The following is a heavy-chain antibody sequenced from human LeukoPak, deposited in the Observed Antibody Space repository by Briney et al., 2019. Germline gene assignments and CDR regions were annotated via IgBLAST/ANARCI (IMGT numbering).Heavy chain of an antibody. CDR1: GYTFTSNY. V-gene: IGHV1-46*01. Sequence: ASVKVSCKAFGYTFTSNYMHWVRQAPGQGPEWMGVISPSGGSTTYAQKFQGRVTITADKSTSTAYMELSSLRSEDTAVYYCARVGGAYCGGDCYSVYAFDIWGQGTMVTVSS. J-gene: IGHJ3*02. CDR3: ARVGGAYCGGDCYSVYAFDI. CDR2: ISPSGGST. D-gene: IGHD2-21*02.